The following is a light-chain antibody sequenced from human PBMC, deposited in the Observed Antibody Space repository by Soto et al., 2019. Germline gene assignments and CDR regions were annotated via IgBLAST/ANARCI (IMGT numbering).Light chain of an antibody. V-gene: IGLV2-14*03. Sequence: QAVVTQPASVSGSPGQSITISSTGTSSDVGGYNFVSWYQQHPGKAPKFIIYDVRNRPSGVSNRFSGSRSGNTASLTISGLQAEDEADYYCSSYTSTNTVIFGGGTKLTVL. CDR3: SSYTSTNTVI. J-gene: IGLJ2*01. CDR2: DVR. CDR1: SSDVGGYNF.